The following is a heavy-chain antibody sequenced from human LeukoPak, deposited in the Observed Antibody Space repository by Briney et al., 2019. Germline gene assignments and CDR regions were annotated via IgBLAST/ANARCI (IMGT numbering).Heavy chain of an antibody. CDR3: TTNIVGASAAFDI. Sequence: GGSLRLTCAASGFTFSNAWMSWVRQALGKGLEWVGRIKSKTDGGTTDYAAPVKGRFTISRDDSKNTLYLQMNSLKIEDTAVYYCTTNIVGASAAFDIWGQGTMVTVSS. CDR1: GFTFSNAW. CDR2: IKSKTDGGTT. V-gene: IGHV3-15*01. J-gene: IGHJ3*02. D-gene: IGHD1-26*01.